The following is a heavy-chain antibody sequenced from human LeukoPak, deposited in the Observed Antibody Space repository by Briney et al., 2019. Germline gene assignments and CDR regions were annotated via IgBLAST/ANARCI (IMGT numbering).Heavy chain of an antibody. CDR3: ARDGAGDVAFDI. V-gene: IGHV3-21*01. CDR2: ISSSSSYI. Sequence: GGSLRLSCAASGFTFSSYSMNWVRQAPGKGLEWVSSISSSSSYIYYADSVKGRFTISRDNAKDSLYLQMNSLRAEDTAVYYCARDGAGDVAFDIWGQGTMVTVSS. J-gene: IGHJ3*02. CDR1: GFTFSSYS. D-gene: IGHD3-10*01.